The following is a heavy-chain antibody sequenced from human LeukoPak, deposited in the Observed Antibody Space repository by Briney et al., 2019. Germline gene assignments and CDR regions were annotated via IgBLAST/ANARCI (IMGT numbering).Heavy chain of an antibody. D-gene: IGHD3-16*01. CDR2: ISGSGGST. V-gene: IGHV3-23*01. J-gene: IGHJ4*02. Sequence: GGSLRLSCAASGFTFSSYAMSWVRQAPGKGLEWVSAISGSGGSTYYADSVKGRFTISRDNAKNSLYLQMNSLRAEDTAVYYCARDNDSRDPPHFDYWGQGTLVTVSS. CDR3: ARDNDSRDPPHFDY. CDR1: GFTFSSYA.